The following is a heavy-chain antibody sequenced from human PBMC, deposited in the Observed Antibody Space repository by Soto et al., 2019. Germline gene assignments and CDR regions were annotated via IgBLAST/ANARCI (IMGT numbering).Heavy chain of an antibody. Sequence: EVQLVESGGGLVQPGGSLRLSCAASGFTVSSNYMSWVRQAPGKGLEWVSVIYSGGSTYYADSVKGRFTISRDNSKNTLNVQMNGGRAEEPVVYYCARDRIAVAGNPDYFQPWGQGPLVTVSS. J-gene: IGHJ1*01. D-gene: IGHD6-19*01. CDR3: ARDRIAVAGNPDYFQP. V-gene: IGHV3-66*01. CDR1: GFTVSSNY. CDR2: IYSGGST.